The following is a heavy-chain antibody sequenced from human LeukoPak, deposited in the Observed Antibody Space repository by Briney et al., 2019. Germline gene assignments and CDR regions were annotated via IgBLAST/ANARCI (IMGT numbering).Heavy chain of an antibody. CDR2: LYNSGST. CDR3: ARGGSGIAFDY. Sequence: TSETLSLTCTVSGGSVSSSIYHWFWIRQPPGKGLEWIGYLYNSGSTTYNPSLKSRVTISVDTSKNQFSLKLSSVTAADTAVYYCARGGSGIAFDYWGQGTLVTVSS. J-gene: IGHJ4*02. CDR1: GGSVSSSIYH. V-gene: IGHV4-61*01. D-gene: IGHD6-19*01.